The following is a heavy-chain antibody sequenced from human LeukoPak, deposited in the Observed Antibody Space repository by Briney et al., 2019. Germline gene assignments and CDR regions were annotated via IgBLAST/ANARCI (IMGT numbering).Heavy chain of an antibody. CDR3: ARGRPYSGGYHLDY. CDR1: GDSTSSDRYY. D-gene: IGHD1-26*01. V-gene: IGHV4-39*02. J-gene: IGHJ4*02. Sequence: SETLSLTCTVSGDSTSSDRYYGGWVRQPPGKGLEWIGNIYYSGSTYYNPSLKSRVTMSVDTPKNQFFLKLNSVTAADTAVYYCARGRPYSGGYHLDYWGQGTLVTVSA. CDR2: IYYSGST.